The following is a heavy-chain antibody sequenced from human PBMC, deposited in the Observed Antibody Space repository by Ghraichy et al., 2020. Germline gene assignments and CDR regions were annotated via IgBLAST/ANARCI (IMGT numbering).Heavy chain of an antibody. V-gene: IGHV1-69*13. J-gene: IGHJ4*02. Sequence: SVKVSCKASGGTFSSYAISWVRQAPGQGLEWMGGIIPIFGTANYAQKFQGRVTITADESTSTAYMELSSLRSEDTAVYYCARTPVAEMYGDYVGVFDYWGQGTLVTVSS. CDR2: IIPIFGTA. CDR1: GGTFSSYA. CDR3: ARTPVAEMYGDYVGVFDY. D-gene: IGHD4-17*01.